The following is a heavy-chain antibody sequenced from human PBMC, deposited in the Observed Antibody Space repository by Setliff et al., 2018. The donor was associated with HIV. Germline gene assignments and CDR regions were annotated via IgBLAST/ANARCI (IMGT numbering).Heavy chain of an antibody. CDR2: IYYSGST. J-gene: IGHJ5*02. D-gene: IGHD3-3*01. Sequence: PGGSLRLSCAASGFTFSSYEMNWIRQPPGKGLEWIGTIYYSGSTYYNPSLKSRVTISVDTSKNQFSLKLSSVTAADTAVYYCARHSRDGFLEWLSSRFDPWGQGTLVTVSS. V-gene: IGHV4-59*04. CDR3: ARHSRDGFLEWLSSRFDP. CDR1: GFTFSSYE.